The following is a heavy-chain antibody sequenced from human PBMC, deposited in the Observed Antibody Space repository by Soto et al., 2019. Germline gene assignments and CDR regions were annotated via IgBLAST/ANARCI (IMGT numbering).Heavy chain of an antibody. D-gene: IGHD3-9*01. CDR2: IWNDGSSK. V-gene: IGHV3-33*01. Sequence: QVQLVESGGGVVQPGRSLRLSCAASGFTFSTYGMHWVRQAPGKGLEWVAVIWNDGSSKYYADSVKGRFTISRDNSKNTLYLQMNSLRAEDTVVYYCARVLRYFDWDYAFDIWGQGTMVTVSS. J-gene: IGHJ3*02. CDR1: GFTFSTYG. CDR3: ARVLRYFDWDYAFDI.